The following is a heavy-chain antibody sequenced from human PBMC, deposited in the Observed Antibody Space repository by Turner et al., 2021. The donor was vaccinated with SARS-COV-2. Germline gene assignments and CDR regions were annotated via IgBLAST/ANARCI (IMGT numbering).Heavy chain of an antibody. CDR3: ARDSPYCTNGVCYTSYYGMDV. D-gene: IGHD2-8*01. CDR1: GLNFSSYA. Sequence: QVQLVESGGGVVQPGRSLRLSCAASGLNFSSYAMHWVRQAPCKGLEWVAVISYDGSNKYYADSVKGRFTLSRDNSKNTLYLQMNSLRAEDTAVYYCARDSPYCTNGVCYTSYYGMDVWGQGTTVTVSS. V-gene: IGHV3-30*04. CDR2: ISYDGSNK. J-gene: IGHJ6*02.